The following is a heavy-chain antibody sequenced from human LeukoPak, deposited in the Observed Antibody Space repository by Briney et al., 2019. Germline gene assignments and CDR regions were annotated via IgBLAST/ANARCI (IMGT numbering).Heavy chain of an antibody. V-gene: IGHV3-23*01. CDR3: ARAPAYDFWSGYYPRPFDY. CDR2: ISGSGGST. J-gene: IGHJ4*02. CDR1: GFTFSSYA. D-gene: IGHD3-3*01. Sequence: GGSLRLSCAASGFTFSSYAMSWVRQAPGKGLEWVSAISGSGGSTYYADSVKGRFTISRDNSKNTLYLQMNSLRAEDTAVYYCARAPAYDFWSGYYPRPFDYWGQGTLVTVSS.